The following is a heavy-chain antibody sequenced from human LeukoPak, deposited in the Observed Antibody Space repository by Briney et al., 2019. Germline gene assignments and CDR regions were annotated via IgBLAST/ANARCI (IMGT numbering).Heavy chain of an antibody. D-gene: IGHD4-11*01. CDR1: GGSISSYY. Sequence: PSETLSLTCTVSGGSISSYYWSWIRQPPGKGLEWIGYIYYSGSTNYNPSLKSRVTMSVDTSKNQFSLKLSSVTAADTAMYYCARDLTTVTTIWGQGTLVTVSS. J-gene: IGHJ4*02. V-gene: IGHV4-59*12. CDR2: IYYSGST. CDR3: ARDLTTVTTI.